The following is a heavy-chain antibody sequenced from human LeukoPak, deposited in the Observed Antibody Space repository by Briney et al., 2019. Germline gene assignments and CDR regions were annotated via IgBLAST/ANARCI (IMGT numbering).Heavy chain of an antibody. CDR1: GDSTSSYY. V-gene: IGHV4-4*07. J-gene: IGHJ3*02. CDR2: IYTSGST. D-gene: IGHD3-22*01. Sequence: SSETLSLTCIVSGDSTSSYYWSWIRQPAGKGLEWIGHIYTSGSTDYNPSLKSRVTISVDTSKNQFSLKLSSVTAADTAVYFCARGPYSYDSSGAFDIWGQGTMVTVS. CDR3: ARGPYSYDSSGAFDI.